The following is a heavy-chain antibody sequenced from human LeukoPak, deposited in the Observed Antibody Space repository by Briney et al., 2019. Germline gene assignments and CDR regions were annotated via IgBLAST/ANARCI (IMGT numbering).Heavy chain of an antibody. CDR3: AKSGGSGDYYYMDV. D-gene: IGHD3-10*01. CDR2: ISGSGGST. Sequence: GGSLRLSCAASGFTFSSYGMSWVRQAPGKGLEWVSAISGSGGSTYYADSVKGRFTISRDNSKNTLYLQMNSLRAEDTAVYYCAKSGGSGDYYYMDVWGKGTTVTISS. V-gene: IGHV3-23*01. J-gene: IGHJ6*03. CDR1: GFTFSSYG.